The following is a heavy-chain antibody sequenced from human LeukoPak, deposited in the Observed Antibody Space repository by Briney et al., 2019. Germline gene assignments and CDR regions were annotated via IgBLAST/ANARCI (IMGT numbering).Heavy chain of an antibody. CDR3: ARGITMVRRALGY. D-gene: IGHD3-10*01. CDR2: INHGGST. CDR1: GGSFSGYY. J-gene: IGHJ4*02. V-gene: IGHV4-34*01. Sequence: PSETLSLTCAVYGGSFSGYYWSWIRQPPGKGLEWIGEINHGGSTNYNPSLKSRVTISVDTSKNQFSLKLSSVTAADTAVYYCARGITMVRRALGYWGQGTLVTVSP.